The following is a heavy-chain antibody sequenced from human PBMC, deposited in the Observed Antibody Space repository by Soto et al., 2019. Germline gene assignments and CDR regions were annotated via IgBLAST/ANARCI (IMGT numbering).Heavy chain of an antibody. J-gene: IGHJ6*02. Sequence: EVQLVESGGGLVQPGGSLRLSCEASGFTFRNYDMHWVRQGTGKGLEWVSGISAAGDPDYADSVEGRFTISRENAQSSFFLQMNSLRVGDTAFYYCARTDRDFYGLDVWGQGTTVIVSS. CDR2: ISAAGDP. V-gene: IGHV3-13*05. CDR3: ARTDRDFYGLDV. CDR1: GFTFRNYD.